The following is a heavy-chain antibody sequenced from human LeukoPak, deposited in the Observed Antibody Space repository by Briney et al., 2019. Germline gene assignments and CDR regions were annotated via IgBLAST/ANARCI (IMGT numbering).Heavy chain of an antibody. V-gene: IGHV5-51*01. J-gene: IGHJ3*02. CDR3: ARDHHSSGYGFDI. CDR2: IYPGDSDT. D-gene: IGHD3-22*01. CDR1: GYSFTSYW. Sequence: GESLKISCKGSGYSFTSYWIGWVRQMPGKGLEWMGIIYPGDSDTRYSPSFQGQVTISADKSISTAYLQWSSLKASDTAVYYCARDHHSSGYGFDIWGQGTMVTVSS.